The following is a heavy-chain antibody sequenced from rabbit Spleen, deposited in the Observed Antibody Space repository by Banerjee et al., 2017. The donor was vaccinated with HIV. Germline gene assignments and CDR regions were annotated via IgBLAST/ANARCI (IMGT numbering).Heavy chain of an antibody. CDR3: ARDLTDVIGWNFGW. CDR2: IDTGSTGNT. Sequence: QSLEESGGGLVQPEGSLTLTCKASGFSFSSSSYMCWVRQAPGKGLEWIACIDTGSTGNTYYASWAKGRFTVSKTSSTTVTLQMTSLTAADTATYFCARDLTDVIGWNFGWWGPGTLVTVS. CDR1: GFSFSSSSY. J-gene: IGHJ4*01. V-gene: IGHV1S40*01. D-gene: IGHD1-1*01.